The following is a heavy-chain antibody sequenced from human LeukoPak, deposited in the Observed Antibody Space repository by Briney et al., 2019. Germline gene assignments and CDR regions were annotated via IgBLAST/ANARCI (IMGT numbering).Heavy chain of an antibody. CDR1: GFTFSDYY. CDR2: ISSSGSTI. V-gene: IGHV3-11*04. D-gene: IGHD2-15*01. Sequence: GGSLRLSCAASGFTFSDYYMSWIRQAPGKGLEWVSYISSSGSTIYYADSVKGRFTISRDNSKNTLYLQMNSLRAEDTAVYYCARARSRIVVVVAATHWGQGTLVTVSS. CDR3: ARARSRIVVVVAATH. J-gene: IGHJ4*02.